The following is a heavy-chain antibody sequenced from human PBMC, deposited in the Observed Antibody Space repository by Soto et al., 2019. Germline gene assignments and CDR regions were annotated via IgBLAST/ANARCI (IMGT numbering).Heavy chain of an antibody. J-gene: IGHJ6*02. D-gene: IGHD2-21*01. CDR2: ISTSGQTI. V-gene: IGHV3-11*01. Sequence: QRQLVESGGGLVKPGGSLSLSCSASGFNMGDHDMNWIRQTPGKALEWVSYISTSGQTIKYADSVKSRFTISRDNANNSLFLQMNTLSAEDTALYYCSAVSGLWRWIAFTAQVVWGEATTVIVSS. CDR3: SAVSGLWRWIAFTAQVV. CDR1: GFNMGDHD.